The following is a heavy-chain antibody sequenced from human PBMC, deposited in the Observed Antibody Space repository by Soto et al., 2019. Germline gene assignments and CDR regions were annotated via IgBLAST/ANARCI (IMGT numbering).Heavy chain of an antibody. CDR2: ILPNSGVT. CDR1: GYSFTDFY. CDR3: ARSMITFRGVFDDS. D-gene: IGHD3-16*02. J-gene: IGHJ4*02. Sequence: QVQLVQSGAEVKKPGASVRVSCEASGYSFTDFYLHWVRQAPGQGLEWMGCILPNSGVTKYAEKFQGRITMTSDTSIDTAYMELSSLTSDDTAVYYCARSMITFRGVFDDSWGQGTLVTVSS. V-gene: IGHV1-2*02.